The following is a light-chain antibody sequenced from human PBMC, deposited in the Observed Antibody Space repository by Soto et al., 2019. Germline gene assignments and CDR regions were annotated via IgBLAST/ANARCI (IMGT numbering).Light chain of an antibody. CDR2: QDN. J-gene: IGLJ2*01. V-gene: IGLV3-1*01. CDR1: KLGDRY. CDR3: QAWDSGTVI. Sequence: SYELTQPPSVSVSPGQTASITCSGYKLGDRYTCWYQQRPGQSPVLVIHQDNKRPSGIPERFSGSNSGNTATLTISGTQAMDEADYYCQAWDSGTVIFGGGTQLTVL.